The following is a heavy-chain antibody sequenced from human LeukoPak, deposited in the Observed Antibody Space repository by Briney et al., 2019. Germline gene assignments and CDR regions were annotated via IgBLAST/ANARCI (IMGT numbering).Heavy chain of an antibody. Sequence: GGSLRLSCAASGFTVSSTYMSWVRQAPGKGLEWVSIIYSAGSTYYADSVKGRFTISRDNSKNTLYLQMNSLRAEDTAVYYCARDSQRGIVVVTAIPDAFDIWGQGTMVTVSS. D-gene: IGHD2-21*02. J-gene: IGHJ3*02. CDR2: IYSAGST. CDR3: ARDSQRGIVVVTAIPDAFDI. CDR1: GFTVSSTY. V-gene: IGHV3-53*01.